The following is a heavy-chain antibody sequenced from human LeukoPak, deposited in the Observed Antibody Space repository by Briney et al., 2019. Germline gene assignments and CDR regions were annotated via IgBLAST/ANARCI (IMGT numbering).Heavy chain of an antibody. D-gene: IGHD3-3*01. CDR2: IYNSGST. J-gene: IGHJ4*02. V-gene: IGHV4-59*08. Sequence: SETLSLTCTVSGGSISSYHWSWIRQPPGKGLEWVGYIYNSGSTNYNPSLKSRVTISVDTSKNQFSLKLSSVTAADTAVYYCARHTPSITIFGVVAGPFDYWGQGTLVTVSS. CDR1: GGSISSYH. CDR3: ARHTPSITIFGVVAGPFDY.